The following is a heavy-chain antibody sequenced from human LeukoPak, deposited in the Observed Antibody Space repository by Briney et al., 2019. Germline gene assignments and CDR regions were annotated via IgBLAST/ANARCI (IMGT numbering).Heavy chain of an antibody. D-gene: IGHD3-22*01. CDR1: GGTFSSYA. J-gene: IGHJ3*02. Sequence: ASVKVSCKASGGTFSSYAISWVRQAPGQGLEWMGIINPSGGSTSYAQKFQGRVTMTRDTSTSTVYMELSSLGSEDTAVYYCASTSFLGLEVITDAFDIWGQGTMVTVSS. CDR2: INPSGGST. CDR3: ASTSFLGLEVITDAFDI. V-gene: IGHV1-46*01.